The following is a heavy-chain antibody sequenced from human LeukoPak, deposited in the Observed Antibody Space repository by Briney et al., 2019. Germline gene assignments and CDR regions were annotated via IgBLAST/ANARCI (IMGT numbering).Heavy chain of an antibody. CDR2: INAHNGNT. CDR1: SYTFTSYG. J-gene: IGHJ6*02. Sequence: ASVKVSCKASSYTFTSYGISWVRQAPGQGLEWMGWINAHNGNTNYAQKLQGRVTMTTDTSTSTAYMELRSLRSDDTAVYYCARVMGFFYYGMDVWGQGTTVTVSS. CDR3: ARVMGFFYYGMDV. V-gene: IGHV1-18*01.